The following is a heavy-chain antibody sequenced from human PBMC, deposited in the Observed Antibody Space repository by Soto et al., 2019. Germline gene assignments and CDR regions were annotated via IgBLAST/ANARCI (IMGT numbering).Heavy chain of an antibody. CDR3: AKNWDTTSSSSSH. CDR1: GFTFSTYA. CDR2: ISGTGGST. J-gene: IGHJ4*02. D-gene: IGHD6-6*01. V-gene: IGHV3-23*01. Sequence: EVQLLESGGGLVQPGGSLRLSCAASGFTFSTYAMSWVRQAPGKGLEWVSAISGTGGSTYYADSVKGRFTISRDNSKKTLYLQMNSLRAEDTAVYYCAKNWDTTSSSSSHWGQGTLVTVSS.